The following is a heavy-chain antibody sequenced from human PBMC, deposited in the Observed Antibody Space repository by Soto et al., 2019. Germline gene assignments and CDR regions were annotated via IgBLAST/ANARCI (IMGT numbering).Heavy chain of an antibody. J-gene: IGHJ6*02. CDR3: ARAEFTYDFPDRGMDV. D-gene: IGHD3-3*01. Sequence: SEKVSCKASGGTFSSYAISWVRQAPGQGLEWMGGIIPIFGTANYAQKFQGRVTITADESTSTAYMELSSLRSEDTAVYYCARAEFTYDFPDRGMDVWGQGTTVTVSS. CDR2: IIPIFGTA. V-gene: IGHV1-69*13. CDR1: GGTFSSYA.